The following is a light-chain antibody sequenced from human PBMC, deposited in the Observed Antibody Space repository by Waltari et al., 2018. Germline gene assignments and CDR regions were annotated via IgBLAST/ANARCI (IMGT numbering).Light chain of an antibody. CDR1: TSDAGNYDL. Sequence: QSALTQPASVSGTPGQSITISCTGTTSDAGNYDLVPWYQHPPGKAPKLLICEVIKRPSGVSSRFSGSKSGSTASLIISGLQPDDEADYYCCSYAGRGTYVFGSGTKVTVL. CDR3: CSYAGRGTYV. V-gene: IGLV2-23*02. CDR2: EVI. J-gene: IGLJ1*01.